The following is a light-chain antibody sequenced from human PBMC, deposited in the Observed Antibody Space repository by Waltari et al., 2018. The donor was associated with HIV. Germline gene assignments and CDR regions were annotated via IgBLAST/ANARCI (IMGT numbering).Light chain of an antibody. CDR2: WAS. CDR1: QSLLSSSNDKNY. CDR3: QQYYTTPPT. J-gene: IGKJ4*01. Sequence: DIVMTHSPDSLAESLGERATLDCQSTQSLLSSSNDKNYLAWYQQKPGQPPRLLLFWASTRESGVPERFTGSGSGTYFTLTISSLQAEDVAVYYCQQYYTTPPTFGGGTKVEIK. V-gene: IGKV4-1*01.